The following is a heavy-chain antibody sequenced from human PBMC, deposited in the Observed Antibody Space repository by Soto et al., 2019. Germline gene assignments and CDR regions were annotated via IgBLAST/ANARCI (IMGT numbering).Heavy chain of an antibody. J-gene: IGHJ6*02. CDR3: AAAGPIAAGLLDV. Sequence: SVKVSCKASGFTFTSSAVQWVRQARGQRLEWIGWIVVGSGNTNYAQKFQERVTITRDMSTSTAYMELSSLRSEDTAVYYCAAAGPIAAGLLDVCGQGSTVIVSS. CDR2: IVVGSGNT. D-gene: IGHD6-13*01. CDR1: GFTFTSSA. V-gene: IGHV1-58*01.